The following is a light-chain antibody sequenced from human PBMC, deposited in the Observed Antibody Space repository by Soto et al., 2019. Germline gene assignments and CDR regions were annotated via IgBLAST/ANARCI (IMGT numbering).Light chain of an antibody. CDR2: GNS. J-gene: IGLJ2*01. CDR1: SSNIGAGYD. Sequence: QSVLTQPPSVSGAPGQRVTISCTGRSSNIGAGYDVHWYQQLPGTAPKLLIYGNSNRPSGVPERFSGSKSGTSASLAITGLQAEDEADYYGQSYDSSLSGVVFGGGTKVTVL. CDR3: QSYDSSLSGVV. V-gene: IGLV1-40*01.